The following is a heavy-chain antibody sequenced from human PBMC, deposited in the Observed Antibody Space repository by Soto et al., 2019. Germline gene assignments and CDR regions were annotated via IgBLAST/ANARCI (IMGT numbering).Heavy chain of an antibody. CDR3: ARSLVNGTYEAFDI. CDR1: GYNFNRYW. J-gene: IGHJ3*02. D-gene: IGHD6-13*01. Sequence: EVYLAQSGAEVKKPGESLKISCKGSGYNFNRYWIGWVRQMPGKGLEWMGVIYPGDSDTRYSPSLQGQVTISADKSSSAAYLQCSSLQASDTATYYCARSLVNGTYEAFDIWGQGTMVTVSS. V-gene: IGHV5-51*03. CDR2: IYPGDSDT.